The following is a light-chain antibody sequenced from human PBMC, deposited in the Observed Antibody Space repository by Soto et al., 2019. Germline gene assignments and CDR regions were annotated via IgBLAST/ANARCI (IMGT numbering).Light chain of an antibody. CDR3: CSYTRSGTLI. CDR2: DVS. Sequence: QSALTQPASVSGSPGQSITISCVGTSGDIGAYNYVSWYQQHPGKVPKVIIYDVSNRPSGVSYRFSGTKSGNTASLTVSGLQAEDEADYYCCSYTRSGTLIFGTGTKLTVL. J-gene: IGLJ1*01. CDR1: SGDIGAYNY. V-gene: IGLV2-14*01.